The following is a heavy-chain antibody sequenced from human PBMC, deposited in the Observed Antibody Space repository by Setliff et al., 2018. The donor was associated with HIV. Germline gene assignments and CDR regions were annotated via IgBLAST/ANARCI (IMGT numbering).Heavy chain of an antibody. V-gene: IGHV3-30*02. CDR1: GFTFSSYG. CDR2: IRFDGSNQ. J-gene: IGHJ4*02. Sequence: GGSLRLSCAASGFTFSSYGMHWVRQAPGKGLEWVAFIRFDGSNQYYADSVKGRFTISRDNSKNTLFLVLTSLRPEDTAVYYCAKQVSGYFDYWGQGALVTVSS. CDR3: AKQVSGYFDY. D-gene: IGHD3-10*01.